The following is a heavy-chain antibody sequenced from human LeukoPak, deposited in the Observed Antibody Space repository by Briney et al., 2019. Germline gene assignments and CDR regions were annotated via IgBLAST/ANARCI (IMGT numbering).Heavy chain of an antibody. CDR3: ARQNDFRLDY. V-gene: IGHV5-51*01. Sequence: GESLRISCKGSGYTFPSYWIGWVRQMPGKGLEWMGIIYPGDSDTRYSPSLQGQVTISVDTSIGTAYLQWSSLKASDTAIYYCARQNDFRLDYWGQGTLVTVSS. D-gene: IGHD3-3*01. J-gene: IGHJ4*02. CDR2: IYPGDSDT. CDR1: GYTFPSYW.